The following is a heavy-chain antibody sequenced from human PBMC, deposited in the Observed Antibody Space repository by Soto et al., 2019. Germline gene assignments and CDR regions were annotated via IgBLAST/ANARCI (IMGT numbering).Heavy chain of an antibody. CDR3: AKDPTIPYYYDSSGYSSIDY. D-gene: IGHD3-22*01. Sequence: GGSLRLSCAASGFTFSSYGMHWVRQAPGKGLEWVAVISYDGSNKYYADSVKGRFTISRDNSKNTLYLQMNSLRAEDTDVYYCAKDPTIPYYYDSSGYSSIDYWGQGTLVTVSS. CDR1: GFTFSSYG. J-gene: IGHJ4*02. V-gene: IGHV3-30*18. CDR2: ISYDGSNK.